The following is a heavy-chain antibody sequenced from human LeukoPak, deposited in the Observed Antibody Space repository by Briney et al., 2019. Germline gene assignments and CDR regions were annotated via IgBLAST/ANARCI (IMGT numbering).Heavy chain of an antibody. CDR1: GFTFDDYG. CDR2: INWNGGST. Sequence: PGGPLRLSCAASGFTFDDYGMSWARHARGKGLEWVSGINWNGGSTVYADSVKGRLTISRDNPKHSLYMQMNSLRAEDTALYYCTRDPSSTIVILNSARGHGCDYWGQGTLVTVSS. J-gene: IGHJ4*02. V-gene: IGHV3-20*04. D-gene: IGHD2/OR15-2a*01. CDR3: TRDPSSTIVILNSARGHGCDY.